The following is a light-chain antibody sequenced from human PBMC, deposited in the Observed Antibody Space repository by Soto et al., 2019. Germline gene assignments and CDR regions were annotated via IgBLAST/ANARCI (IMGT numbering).Light chain of an antibody. CDR2: GNN. CDR1: SSNIGAGYD. CDR3: QSYDSSLRV. J-gene: IGLJ2*01. V-gene: IGLV1-40*01. Sequence: QSVLTQPPSVSGAPGQRVTISCTGSSSNIGAGYDVHWYQQLPGTAPKLLIYGNNNRPSGVPDRLSGSKSGTSASLAITGLQAEDEADYYCQSYDSSLRVFGGGTKLTVL.